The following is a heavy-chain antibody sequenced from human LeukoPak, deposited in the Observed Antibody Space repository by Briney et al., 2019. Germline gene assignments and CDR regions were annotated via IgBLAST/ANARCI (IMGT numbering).Heavy chain of an antibody. CDR2: IYYSGST. J-gene: IGHJ5*02. CDR3: AREPYSSSWYNWFDP. D-gene: IGHD6-13*01. Sequence: PSETLSLTCSVSGGSISSYHWSWIRQPPGKGLEWIGYIYYSGSTNYNPSLKSRVTISVDTSKNQFSLKLSSVTAADTAVYYCAREPYSSSWYNWFDPWGQGTLVTVSS. CDR1: GGSISSYH. V-gene: IGHV4-59*01.